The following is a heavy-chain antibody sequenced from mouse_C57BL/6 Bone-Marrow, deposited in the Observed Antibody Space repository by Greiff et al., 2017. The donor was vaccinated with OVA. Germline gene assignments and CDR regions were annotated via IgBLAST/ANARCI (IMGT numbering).Heavy chain of an antibody. J-gene: IGHJ2*01. CDR2: INPNNGGT. CDR1: GYTFTDYY. Sequence: EVQLQQSGPELVKPGASVKISCKASGYTFTDYYMNWVKQSHGKSLEWIGDINPNNGGTSYNQKFKGKATLTVDKSSSTAYMELRSLTSEDSAVDYCARYRRGAYYCDYWGQGTTLTVSS. V-gene: IGHV1-26*01. CDR3: ARYRRGAYYCDY.